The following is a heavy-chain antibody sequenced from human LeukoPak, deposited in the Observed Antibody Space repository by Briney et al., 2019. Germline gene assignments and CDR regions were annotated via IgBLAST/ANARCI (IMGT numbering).Heavy chain of an antibody. CDR2: ISSSGSTI. CDR3: ARVRSGPYYYYYMDV. V-gene: IGHV3-48*03. D-gene: IGHD3-3*01. Sequence: GGSLRLSCAASGFTFSSYEMNWVRQASGKGLEWVSYISSSGSTIYYADSVKGRFTISRDNAKNSLYLQMNSLRAEDTAVYYCARVRSGPYYYYYMDVWGKGTTVTVSS. J-gene: IGHJ6*03. CDR1: GFTFSSYE.